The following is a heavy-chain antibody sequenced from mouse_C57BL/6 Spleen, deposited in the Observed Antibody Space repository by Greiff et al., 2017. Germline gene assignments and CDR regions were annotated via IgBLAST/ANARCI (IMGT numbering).Heavy chain of an antibody. Sequence: QVQLQQSGAELVKPGASVKLSCKASGYTFTSYWMHWVKQRPGRGLEWIGRIDPNSGGTKYNEQFKSQATLTVDKPSSTSYMQLSSLTSDDTAVYYCARGDYGSSPFDDWGQGTTLTVSS. D-gene: IGHD1-1*01. CDR2: IDPNSGGT. J-gene: IGHJ2*01. CDR1: GYTFTSYW. CDR3: ARGDYGSSPFDD. V-gene: IGHV1-72*01.